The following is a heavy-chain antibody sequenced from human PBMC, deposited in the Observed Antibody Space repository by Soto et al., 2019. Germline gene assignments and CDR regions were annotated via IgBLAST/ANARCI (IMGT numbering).Heavy chain of an antibody. D-gene: IGHD3-3*01. V-gene: IGHV3-30-3*01. J-gene: IGHJ4*02. CDR3: ARNMRPFWDGSYSPYISPDY. Sequence: GGSLRLSCAASGFTLSSCAMGWVRQAPGKGLEWLAIISYDGSNKYYADSVKCRFTISRDNSKNTLYLQMNSLTVEDTAVYYCARNMRPFWDGSYSPYISPDYCGQGTQVTVSS. CDR1: GFTLSSCA. CDR2: ISYDGSNK.